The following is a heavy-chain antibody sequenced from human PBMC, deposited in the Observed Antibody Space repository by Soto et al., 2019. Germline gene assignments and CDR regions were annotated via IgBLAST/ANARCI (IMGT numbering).Heavy chain of an antibody. CDR2: ISYDGSNK. CDR1: GFTLSRYA. D-gene: IGHD3-22*01. Sequence: GGSLSLSCAASGFTLSRYAMHWVRQAPGNVLELVAVISYDGSNKYYADFVKGRFTISRDNSKNTLYLQMNSLRAEDTAVYYCARVQTYYYDSSGYPNSAFDIWGQGTMVTVSS. V-gene: IGHV3-30*17. CDR3: ARVQTYYYDSSGYPNSAFDI. J-gene: IGHJ3*02.